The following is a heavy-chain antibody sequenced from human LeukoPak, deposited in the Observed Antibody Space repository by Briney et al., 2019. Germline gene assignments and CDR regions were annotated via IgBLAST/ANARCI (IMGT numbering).Heavy chain of an antibody. CDR1: GGSISSGGYY. Sequence: SETLSLTCTVSGGSISSGGYYWSWIRQHPGKGLEWIGYIYYSASTYYNPSLKSRVTISVDTSKNQFSLKLSSVTAADTAVYYCAREATLLTGGNPDAFDIWGQGTMVTVSS. V-gene: IGHV4-31*03. D-gene: IGHD4-23*01. J-gene: IGHJ3*02. CDR3: AREATLLTGGNPDAFDI. CDR2: IYYSAST.